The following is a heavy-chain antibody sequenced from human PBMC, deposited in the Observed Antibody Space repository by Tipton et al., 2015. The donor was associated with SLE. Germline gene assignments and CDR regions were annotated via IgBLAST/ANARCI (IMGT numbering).Heavy chain of an antibody. J-gene: IGHJ4*02. Sequence: TLSLTCTVSGGSFNNYYWSWIRQPAGKGLEWIGRIYTSGSTNYNPSLKSRVTMSVDMSKKQFSLKLTSVTAADSAMYYCARLETPVSRRGGYFDYWGQGTLVAVSS. CDR1: GGSFNNYY. D-gene: IGHD5-24*01. V-gene: IGHV4-4*07. CDR3: ARLETPVSRRGGYFDY. CDR2: IYTSGST.